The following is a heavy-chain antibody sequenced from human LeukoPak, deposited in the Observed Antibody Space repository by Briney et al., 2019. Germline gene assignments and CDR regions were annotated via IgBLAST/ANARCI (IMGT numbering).Heavy chain of an antibody. J-gene: IGHJ4*02. CDR1: GASISNSSYN. CDR3: ARDEGATYNPFFDY. V-gene: IGHV4-61*02. CDR2: IYTSGST. D-gene: IGHD1-26*01. Sequence: PSQTLSLTCTVAGASISNSSYNWSWIRQPAGKGLEWIGRIYTSGSTNYNPSLKSRVTISVDTSKNQFSLKLSSVAAADTAVYYCARDEGATYNPFFDYWGQGTLVTVSS.